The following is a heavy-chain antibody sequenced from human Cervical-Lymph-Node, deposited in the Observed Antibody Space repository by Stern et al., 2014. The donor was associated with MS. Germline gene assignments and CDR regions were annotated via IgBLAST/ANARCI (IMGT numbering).Heavy chain of an antibody. J-gene: IGHJ6*02. V-gene: IGHV1-69*01. CDR1: GCTFSSYS. CDR3: ARPRWESSGWYYYYYGMDV. D-gene: IGHD6-19*01. CDR2: VLPILGTA. Sequence: QLVQSGAEVKKPGSSVKVSCKASGCTFSSYSISWVRQAPGQGLEWMGGVLPILGTASYAQKFQGRDAIAADESTRPAYMELSSLRSEDTAVYYCARPRWESSGWYYYYYGMDVWGQGTTVTVSS.